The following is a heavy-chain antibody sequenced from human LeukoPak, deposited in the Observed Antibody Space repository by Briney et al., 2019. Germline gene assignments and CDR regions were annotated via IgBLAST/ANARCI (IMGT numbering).Heavy chain of an antibody. V-gene: IGHV3-74*01. CDR3: ARDGVVTPTHFDY. J-gene: IGHJ4*02. CDR2: INSDGSST. D-gene: IGHD3-3*01. Sequence: GGSLRLSCAASGFTFSSYWMHWVRQAPGKGLVWVSRINSDGSSTSYADSVKGRFTISRDNATNTLYLQMNSLRAEDTAVYYCARDGVVTPTHFDYWGQGTLVTVSS. CDR1: GFTFSSYW.